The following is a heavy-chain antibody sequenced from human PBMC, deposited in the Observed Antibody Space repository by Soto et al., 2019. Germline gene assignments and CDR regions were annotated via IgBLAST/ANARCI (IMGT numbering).Heavy chain of an antibody. D-gene: IGHD2-2*01. CDR1: GFTFSSYA. V-gene: IGHV3-23*01. J-gene: IGHJ6*03. CDR3: ARDALDIVVVPAATNYYYYYMDV. CDR2: VSGSGGST. Sequence: QPGGSLRLSCAASGFTFSSYAMSWVRQAPGKGLEWVSAVSGSGGSTYYADSVKGRFTISRDNSKNTLYLQMNSLRAEDTAVYYCARDALDIVVVPAATNYYYYYMDVWGKGTTVTVSS.